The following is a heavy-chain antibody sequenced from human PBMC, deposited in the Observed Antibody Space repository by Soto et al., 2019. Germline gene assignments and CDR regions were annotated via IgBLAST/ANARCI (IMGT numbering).Heavy chain of an antibody. D-gene: IGHD6-6*01. J-gene: IGHJ4*02. CDR1: GFTFTRYS. Sequence: GWSLRLSCAASGFTFTRYSMNWVRQAPGKGLEWVSSISSTTHYIYYADSMRGRFTISRDNAKNAVYLEMNSLRAEDTAVYYCARASADLISNFDYWGQGTLGTVSS. CDR3: ARASADLISNFDY. CDR2: ISSTTHYI. V-gene: IGHV3-21*06.